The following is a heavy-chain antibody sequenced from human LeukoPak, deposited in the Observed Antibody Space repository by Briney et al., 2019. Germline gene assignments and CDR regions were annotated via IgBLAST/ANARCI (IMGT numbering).Heavy chain of an antibody. J-gene: IGHJ5*02. V-gene: IGHV3-30-3*01. CDR1: GFTFSSYA. CDR2: ISYDGSNK. Sequence: PGGSLRLSCAASGFTFSSYAMHWVRQAPGKGLEWAAVISYDGSNKYYADSVKGRFTISRDNSKNTLYLQMNSLRAEDTAVYYCARDPNPFSGYSNRWGQGTLVTVSS. D-gene: IGHD2-15*01. CDR3: ARDPNPFSGYSNR.